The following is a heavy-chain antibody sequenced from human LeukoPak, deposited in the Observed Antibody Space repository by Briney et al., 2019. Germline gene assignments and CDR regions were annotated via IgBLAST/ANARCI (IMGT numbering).Heavy chain of an antibody. Sequence: GASVTVSYKASVYTFTDHYMHWVRQAPGQGREWMGWINPNTGDTNYAQKFQDRVSMTRDTSINTAYMELRRLRSDDTALYYCARGSLAIFYWLDSWGQGTLVTVS. D-gene: IGHD3-3*02. CDR1: VYTFTDHY. J-gene: IGHJ5*01. CDR3: ARGSLAIFYWLDS. V-gene: IGHV1-2*02. CDR2: INPNTGDT.